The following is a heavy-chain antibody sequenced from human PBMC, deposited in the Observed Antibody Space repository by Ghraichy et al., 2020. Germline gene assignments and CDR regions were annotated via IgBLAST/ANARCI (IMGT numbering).Heavy chain of an antibody. D-gene: IGHD1-1*01. CDR2: IYHSGST. Sequence: SETLSLTCAVSGYSISSGYYWGWCQQPAEKRLECIGRIYHSGSTYYNPSLKSRVTISVDTSKNQFSLKLSSVTAADTAVYYCARDIGYYNSDYWGQGTLVTVSS. J-gene: IGHJ4*02. CDR3: ARDIGYYNSDY. CDR1: GYSISSGYY. V-gene: IGHV4-38-2*02.